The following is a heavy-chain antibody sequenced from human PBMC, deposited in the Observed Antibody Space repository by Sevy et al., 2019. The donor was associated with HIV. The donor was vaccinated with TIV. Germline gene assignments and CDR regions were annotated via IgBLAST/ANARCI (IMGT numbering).Heavy chain of an antibody. Sequence: ASVKVSCKASGGTLSCYAISWVRQAPGQGLEWIGGIIPIFGTANYAQKFQGRVTITADKSTSTAYMELSSLRAEDTAVYYCARGTYYYDSSGYSDAFDIWGQGSMVTVSS. V-gene: IGHV1-69*06. J-gene: IGHJ3*02. CDR1: GGTLSCYA. CDR3: ARGTYYYDSSGYSDAFDI. CDR2: IIPIFGTA. D-gene: IGHD3-22*01.